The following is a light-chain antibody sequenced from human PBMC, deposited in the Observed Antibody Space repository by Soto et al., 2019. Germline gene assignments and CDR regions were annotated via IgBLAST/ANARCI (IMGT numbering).Light chain of an antibody. CDR1: QSISSW. Sequence: DIQMTQSPSTLSASVGDRVTITCRASQSISSWLAWYQQKPGKAPKLVIYKASTLQSGVPSRFSGSGSGTEFTLTISSLQPDDSATYYCQQYDHYSVTFGGGTKVEIK. CDR2: KAS. CDR3: QQYDHYSVT. V-gene: IGKV1-5*03. J-gene: IGKJ4*01.